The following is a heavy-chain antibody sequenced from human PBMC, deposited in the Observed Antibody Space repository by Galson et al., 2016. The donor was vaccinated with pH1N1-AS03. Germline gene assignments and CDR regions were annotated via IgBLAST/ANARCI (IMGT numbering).Heavy chain of an antibody. J-gene: IGHJ5*02. D-gene: IGHD3-16*02. CDR2: IYYTGST. CDR3: ARDSYRGFDP. Sequence: SETLSLTCTVSGGSIASGGNFWGWIRQPPGMGLEWIGSIYYTGSTYYKPSLRSRVSISVDTSRSQFSLRPTSVTAADTAVYYCARDSYRGFDPWGQGTLVTVSS. V-gene: IGHV4-39*07. CDR1: GGSIASGGNF.